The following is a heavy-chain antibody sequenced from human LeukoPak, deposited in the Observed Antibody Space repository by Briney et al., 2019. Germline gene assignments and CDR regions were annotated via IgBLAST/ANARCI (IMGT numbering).Heavy chain of an antibody. J-gene: IGHJ4*02. V-gene: IGHV3-30*02. D-gene: IGHD4-23*01. CDR2: IHYDGSNK. Sequence: GGSLRLSCAASGFTFCSYGMHCVAQTPGKALEGVAFIHYDGSNKYYADSVKGRFTISRDNAKNSLYLHMNSLRAEDTAVYYCARDYGGSSPFDYWGQGTLVTVSS. CDR1: GFTFCSYG. CDR3: ARDYGGSSPFDY.